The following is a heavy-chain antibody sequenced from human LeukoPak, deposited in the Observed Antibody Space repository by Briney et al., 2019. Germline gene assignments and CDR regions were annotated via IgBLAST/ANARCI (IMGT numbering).Heavy chain of an antibody. Sequence: HGESLKISCKGSGYSFTSYWIGWVRQMPGKGLEWMGIIYPGDSNTKYSPSFQGQVTISADKSISTAYLQWSSLRAEDTAVYYCAKDRSRGYSYGSVFDYWGQGTLVTVSS. D-gene: IGHD5-18*01. CDR3: AKDRSRGYSYGSVFDY. V-gene: IGHV5-51*01. CDR2: IYPGDSNT. CDR1: GYSFTSYW. J-gene: IGHJ4*02.